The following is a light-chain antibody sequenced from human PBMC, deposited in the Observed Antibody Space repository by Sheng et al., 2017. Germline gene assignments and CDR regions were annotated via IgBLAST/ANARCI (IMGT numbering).Light chain of an antibody. CDR2: DVS. V-gene: IGLV2-14*03. J-gene: IGLJ3*02. CDR1: SSDVGGYNY. CDR3: SSYTSSITLV. Sequence: QSALTQPASVSGSPGQSITISCTETSSDVGGYNYVSWYQQHPGKAPKLLIYDVSNRPSGVSNRFSASKSGNTASLTISGLQAEDEADYYCSSYTSSITLVFGGGTKLTVL.